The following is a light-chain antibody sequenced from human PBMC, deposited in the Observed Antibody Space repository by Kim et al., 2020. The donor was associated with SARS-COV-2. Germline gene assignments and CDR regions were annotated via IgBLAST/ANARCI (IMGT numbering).Light chain of an antibody. CDR3: QQSYSTPRYS. CDR2: AAS. V-gene: IGKV1-39*01. Sequence: SVGDRGTITCRASQSISSYLYWYQQKPGRAPKLLIYAASSLQSGVPSRFSGSGSGTDYTLTISSLQPEDFATYYCQQSYSTPRYSFGQGTKLEI. J-gene: IGKJ2*03. CDR1: QSISSY.